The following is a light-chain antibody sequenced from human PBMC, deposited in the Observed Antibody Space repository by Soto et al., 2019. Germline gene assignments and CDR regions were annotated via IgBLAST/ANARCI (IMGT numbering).Light chain of an antibody. CDR1: QSITPW. CDR3: QKYNSAPRT. V-gene: IGKV1-5*01. CDR2: DVS. J-gene: IGKJ1*01. Sequence: IQMTQSPFAVSAYVGDSVTITCRASQSITPWLAWYQQRPGKAPKLLIYDVSSLQSGVPSRFSGSGSGTDFTLTISSLQPEDVATYYCQKYNSAPRTFGQGTKVAIK.